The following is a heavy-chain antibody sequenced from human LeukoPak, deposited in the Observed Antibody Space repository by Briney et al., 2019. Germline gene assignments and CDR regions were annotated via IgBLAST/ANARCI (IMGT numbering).Heavy chain of an antibody. CDR1: GFTFSDYY. J-gene: IGHJ4*02. Sequence: GRSLRLSCAASGFTFSDYYMSWIRQAPGKGLEWVSYISSSGSTIYYADSVKGRFTISRDNAKNSLYLQMNSLRAEDTAVYYCAREYWVRGYSYYYFDYWGQGTLVTVSS. D-gene: IGHD5-18*01. CDR2: ISSSGSTI. CDR3: AREYWVRGYSYYYFDY. V-gene: IGHV3-11*01.